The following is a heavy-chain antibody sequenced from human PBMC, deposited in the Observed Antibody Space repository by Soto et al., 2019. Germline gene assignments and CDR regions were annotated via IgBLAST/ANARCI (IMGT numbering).Heavy chain of an antibody. V-gene: IGHV3-13*05. CDR2: IGTAADP. CDR1: GFTFSYYD. CDR3: ARGYNSLGDYFYGMDF. Sequence: GGSLRLSCAASGFTFSYYDMHWVRQAPGKGLEWVSAIGTAADPYYADSLKGRFTIPRENAKNSLYLQMHSLGAGDTAVYYCARGYNSLGDYFYGMDFWGRGTTVTVSS. D-gene: IGHD1-1*01. J-gene: IGHJ6*02.